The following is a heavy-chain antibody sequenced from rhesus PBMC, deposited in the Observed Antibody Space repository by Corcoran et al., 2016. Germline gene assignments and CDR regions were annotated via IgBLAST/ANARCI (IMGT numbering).Heavy chain of an antibody. CDR1: GYSISRGYG. CDR2: IGGGRGCT. J-gene: IGHJ4*01. CDR3: AREEQRLVCFDY. V-gene: IGHV4-127*01. Sequence: QVQLQESGPGLVKPSETLSPTCAGSGYSISRGYGWSWLRKPPGKGLEGIGAIGGGRGCTNYTPSLKTRVTISKDTSENQFSLMLSSVTASDTAVYYCAREEQRLVCFDYWGQGVLVTVSS. D-gene: IGHD6S26*01.